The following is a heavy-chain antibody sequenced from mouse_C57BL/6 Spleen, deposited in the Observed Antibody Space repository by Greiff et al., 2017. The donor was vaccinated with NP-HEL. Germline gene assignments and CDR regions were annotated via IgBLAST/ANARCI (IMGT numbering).Heavy chain of an antibody. J-gene: IGHJ1*03. V-gene: IGHV1-55*01. CDR3: ARGDYYGSSYRYFDV. CDR2: IYPGSGST. Sequence: QVQLQQPGAELVKPGASVKMSCKASGYTFTSYWITWVKQRPGQGLEWIGDIYPGSGSTNYNEKFKSKATLTVDTSSSTAYMQLSSLTSEDSAVYDCARGDYYGSSYRYFDVWGTGTTVTVSS. CDR1: GYTFTSYW. D-gene: IGHD1-1*01.